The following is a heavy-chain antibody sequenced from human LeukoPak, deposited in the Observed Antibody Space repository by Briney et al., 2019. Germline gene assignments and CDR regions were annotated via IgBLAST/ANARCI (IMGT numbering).Heavy chain of an antibody. CDR3: AKGMWATAGGTDY. CDR2: ISGSGGST. V-gene: IGHV3-23*01. CDR1: GFTFSSYA. Sequence: QPGGSLRLSCAASGFTFSSYAMSWVRQAPGKGLEWVSAISGSGGSTYYADSVKGRFTISRDNSKNTLSLRMNNLRVEDTAVYYCAKGMWATAGGTDYWGQGTLVTVSS. J-gene: IGHJ4*02. D-gene: IGHD6-13*01.